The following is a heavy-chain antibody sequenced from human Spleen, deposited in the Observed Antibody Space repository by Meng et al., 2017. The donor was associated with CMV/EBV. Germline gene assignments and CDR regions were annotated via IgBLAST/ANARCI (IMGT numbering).Heavy chain of an antibody. D-gene: IGHD3-16*01. V-gene: IGHV1-2*02. CDR1: GDTFTGYY. CDR2: VNPNSGGT. Sequence: SCKASGDTFTGYYMHWVRQAPGQGLEWMGWVNPNSGGTNYAQKFQSRVTMTRDTSISTAYMELSRLRSDDTAVYYCVYGGPYYYFDYWGQGTLVTVSS. CDR3: VYGGPYYYFDY. J-gene: IGHJ4*02.